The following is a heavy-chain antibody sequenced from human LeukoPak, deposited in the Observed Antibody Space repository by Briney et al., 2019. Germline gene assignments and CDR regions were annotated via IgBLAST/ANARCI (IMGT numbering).Heavy chain of an antibody. V-gene: IGHV4-4*07. J-gene: IGHJ4*02. CDR2: IYTSGST. Sequence: PSETLSLTCTVPGGSISSYYCNWIRQPAGKGLEWIGRIYTSGSTNYNPSLKSRVTMSVDTSKNQFSLKLRSVTAADTAVYYCARDRVGSGWFDYWGQGTLVTVSS. CDR1: GGSISSYY. D-gene: IGHD6-19*01. CDR3: ARDRVGSGWFDY.